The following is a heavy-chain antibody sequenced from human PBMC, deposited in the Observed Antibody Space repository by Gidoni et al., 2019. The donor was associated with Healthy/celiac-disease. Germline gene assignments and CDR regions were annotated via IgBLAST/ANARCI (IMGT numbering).Heavy chain of an antibody. Sequence: QLQLQESGPGLVKPSETLSLTCPVSGCSISSSSYYLGWIRQPPGKGLEWSGRIYYSGSTYYNPSIKSRGTISVDTSKNQFALKLSSVTAADTAVYYCARQKSGPVIDIHTDAFDIWGQGTMVTVSS. CDR2: IYYSGST. CDR3: ARQKSGPVIDIHTDAFDI. CDR1: GCSISSSSYY. D-gene: IGHD2-21*01. J-gene: IGHJ3*02. V-gene: IGHV4-39*01.